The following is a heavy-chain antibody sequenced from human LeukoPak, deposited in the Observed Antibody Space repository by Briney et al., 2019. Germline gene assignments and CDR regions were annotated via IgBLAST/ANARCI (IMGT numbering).Heavy chain of an antibody. CDR1: GFSFSTYW. Sequence: GGSLRLSCAASGFSFSTYWMTWVRQAPGKGLEWVANIKPDGSQKYCVDSVKGRFTISRDNAKNSLYLQMNSLRAEDTAVYYCARYSGSFFVDFWGQGTLVTVSS. CDR2: IKPDGSQK. CDR3: ARYSGSFFVDF. V-gene: IGHV3-7*01. D-gene: IGHD1-26*01. J-gene: IGHJ4*02.